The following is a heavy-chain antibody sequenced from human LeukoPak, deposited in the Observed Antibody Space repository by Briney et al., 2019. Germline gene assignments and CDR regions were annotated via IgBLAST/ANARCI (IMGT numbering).Heavy chain of an antibody. V-gene: IGHV1-18*01. J-gene: IGHJ3*02. CDR1: GYTFTRYG. CDR3: ARSEIDSSGYYYGDAFDI. CDR2: ISGYNGNI. D-gene: IGHD3-22*01. Sequence: GASVKVSCKASGYTFTRYGISWVRQAPGQGLEWMGWISGYNGNIKYAQKFQGRVTMTRDTSTSTVYMELSSLRSEDTAVYYCARSEIDSSGYYYGDAFDIWGQGTMVTVSS.